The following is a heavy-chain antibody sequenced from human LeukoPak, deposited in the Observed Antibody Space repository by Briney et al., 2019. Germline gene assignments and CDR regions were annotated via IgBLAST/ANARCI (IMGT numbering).Heavy chain of an antibody. CDR3: ARDALEGFDY. CDR1: GGSISSGGYS. V-gene: IGHV4-30-2*01. Sequence: PSETLSLTCAVSGGSISSGGYSWSWIRQPPGKGLEWIGYIYHSGSTYYNPSLRSRVTISVDRSKNQFSLKLSSVTAADTAVYYCARDALEGFDYWGQGTLVTVSS. CDR2: IYHSGST. D-gene: IGHD5-24*01. J-gene: IGHJ4*02.